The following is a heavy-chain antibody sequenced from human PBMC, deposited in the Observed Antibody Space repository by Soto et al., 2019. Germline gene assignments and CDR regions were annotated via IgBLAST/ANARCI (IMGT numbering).Heavy chain of an antibody. CDR3: GRVALNGPGNH. CDR2: IIPVFGKP. D-gene: IGHD2-8*01. V-gene: IGHV1-69*13. Sequence: ASVKVSCKVSGDTFTANALTWVRQAPGQGLEWIGGIIPVFGKPGYAQNFQGRVTITADRSTTDESSSTAYMELRGLRSDDTAVYYCGRVALNGPGNHWGQETLVTVSS. J-gene: IGHJ5*02. CDR1: GDTFTANA.